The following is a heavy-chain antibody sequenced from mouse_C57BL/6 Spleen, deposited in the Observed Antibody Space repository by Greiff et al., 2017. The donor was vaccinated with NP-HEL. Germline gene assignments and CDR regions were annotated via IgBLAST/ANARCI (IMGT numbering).Heavy chain of an antibody. CDR3: AIWDYYSNCGFAY. CDR2: IHPSDSDT. J-gene: IGHJ3*01. CDR1: GYTFTSYW. V-gene: IGHV1-74*01. D-gene: IGHD2-5*01. Sequence: QVQLQQPGAELVKPGASVKVSCKASGYTFTSYWMHWVKQRPGQGLEWIGRIHPSDSDTNYNQKFKGKATLTVDKSSSTAYMQLSSLTSEDSAVYYCAIWDYYSNCGFAYWGQGTLVTVSA.